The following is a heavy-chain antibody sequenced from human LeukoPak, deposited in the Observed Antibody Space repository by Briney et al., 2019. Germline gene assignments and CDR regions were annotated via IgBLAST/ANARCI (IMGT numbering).Heavy chain of an antibody. V-gene: IGHV1-18*01. CDR2: ISAYHGNT. CDR1: GYTFNSHG. J-gene: IGHJ3*02. D-gene: IGHD5-12*01. Sequence: GASVKVSCKGSGYTFNSHGITWVRQAPGQGLEWMGWISAYHGNTNYAQKLQGRVTMTTDTSTSTAYMELRSLRSDDTAVYYCAREGGYDAFDIWGQGTMVTVSS. CDR3: AREGGYDAFDI.